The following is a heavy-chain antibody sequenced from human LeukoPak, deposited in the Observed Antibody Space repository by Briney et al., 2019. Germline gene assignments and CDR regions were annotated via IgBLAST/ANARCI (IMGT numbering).Heavy chain of an antibody. CDR2: ISYDGSNK. J-gene: IGHJ4*02. Sequence: GRSLRLSCAASGFTFSSYAMHWVRQAPGKGLEWVAVISYDGSNKYYADSVKGRFTISRDNAKNSLYLQMSSLRAEDTAVYYCARGGSRHPSPEDYWGRGTLVTVSS. CDR1: GFTFSSYA. V-gene: IGHV3-30*04. D-gene: IGHD1-1*01. CDR3: ARGGSRHPSPEDY.